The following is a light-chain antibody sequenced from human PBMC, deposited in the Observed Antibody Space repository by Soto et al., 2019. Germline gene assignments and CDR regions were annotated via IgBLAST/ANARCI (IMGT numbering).Light chain of an antibody. CDR2: DAS. CDR1: QSISSW. Sequence: DIQMSQSPSTLSTSVGDRVTITCRASQSISSWLAWYQQKPGKAPKLLIYDASSLESGVPSRFSGSGSGTEFNLTISSLQTDDFATYYCQHYNSYSEAFGQGTKVDIK. V-gene: IGKV1-5*01. J-gene: IGKJ1*01. CDR3: QHYNSYSEA.